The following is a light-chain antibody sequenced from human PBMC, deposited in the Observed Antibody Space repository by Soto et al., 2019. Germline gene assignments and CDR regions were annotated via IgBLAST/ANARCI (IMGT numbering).Light chain of an antibody. CDR1: QSVSSN. CDR3: QQYNKWPPYT. V-gene: IGKV3-15*01. J-gene: IGKJ2*01. CDR2: GAS. Sequence: EIVMTQSPANLSVSPGERATLSCRASQSVSSNLAWYRQKPGQAPRLLIYGASTRAPGIPARFSGSGSGTEFTLTISSLQSEDFAVYYCQQYNKWPPYTFGQGTKLEIK.